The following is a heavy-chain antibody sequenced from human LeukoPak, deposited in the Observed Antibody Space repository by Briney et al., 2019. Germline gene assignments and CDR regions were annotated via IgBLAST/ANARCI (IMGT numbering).Heavy chain of an antibody. Sequence: GGSLRLSCAASGFTFSSYSMNWVRQAPGKGLEWVSSISSSSSYIYYAGSVKGRFTISRDNAKNSLYLQMNSLRAEDTAVYYCARAGGYSDFDYWGQGTLVTVSS. CDR3: ARAGGYSDFDY. J-gene: IGHJ4*02. CDR2: ISSSSSYI. V-gene: IGHV3-21*01. CDR1: GFTFSSYS. D-gene: IGHD3-22*01.